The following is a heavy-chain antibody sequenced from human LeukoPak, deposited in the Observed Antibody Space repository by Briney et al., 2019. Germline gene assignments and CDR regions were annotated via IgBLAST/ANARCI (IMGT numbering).Heavy chain of an antibody. J-gene: IGHJ4*02. CDR2: INHRGTT. CDR1: GDSFSGYY. D-gene: IGHD1-26*01. V-gene: IGHV4-34*01. CDR3: ARSWAGMYYPFYYFDY. Sequence: SETLSLTCAVYGDSFSGYYWSWIRQPPGKGLEWIAEINHRGTTHYNPSLKSRVNISADTSKNQFSLHLDSVTAADSAVYYCARSWAGMYYPFYYFDYWGQGTLVSVSS.